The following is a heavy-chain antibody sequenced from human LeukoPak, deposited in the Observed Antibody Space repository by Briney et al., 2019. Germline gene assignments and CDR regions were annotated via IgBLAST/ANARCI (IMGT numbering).Heavy chain of an antibody. CDR3: ARLVYYELMGGLDY. CDR2: IFYNGST. V-gene: IGHV4-61*05. J-gene: IGHJ4*02. Sequence: PSETLSLTCTVSGDSITNSNYYWGWVRQSPGRGLEWLGNIFYNGSTNYNPSLKSRVTISVDKSKNQFSLNLSSVTAADTAMYYCARLVYYELMGGLDYWGQGTLVTVSS. D-gene: IGHD3-22*01. CDR1: GDSITNSNYY.